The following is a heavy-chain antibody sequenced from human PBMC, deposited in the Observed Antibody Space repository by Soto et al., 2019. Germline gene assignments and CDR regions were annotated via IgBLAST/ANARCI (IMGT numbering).Heavy chain of an antibody. CDR2: IIPSYGTA. V-gene: IGHV1-69*01. Sequence: QVQLVQSGAEVKKPGSSVKVSCKASGGTFSSYAISWVRQAPGQGLEWMGGIIPSYGTANYAQKFQGRVTITADESTSTAYMELSSLRSEDTAVYYCARPHCSGGSCYRYYFDYWGQGTLVNGSS. J-gene: IGHJ4*02. D-gene: IGHD2-15*01. CDR3: ARPHCSGGSCYRYYFDY. CDR1: GGTFSSYA.